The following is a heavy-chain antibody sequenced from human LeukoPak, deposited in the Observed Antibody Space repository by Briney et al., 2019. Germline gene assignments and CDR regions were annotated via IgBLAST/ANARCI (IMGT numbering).Heavy chain of an antibody. CDR1: GYTFTSNY. D-gene: IGHD5-18*01. J-gene: IGHJ6*02. V-gene: IGHV1-46*01. Sequence: ASVKVSCKASGYTFTSNYIHWVRQAPGQGLEWMGMIYPRDGSTSYAQKFQGRVTVTRDTSTSTVHMELSGLRSEDTAVYYCARDVSTDQGRRGYIFDYGMDVRGQGTTVTVSS. CDR2: IYPRDGST. CDR3: ARDVSTDQGRRGYIFDYGMDV.